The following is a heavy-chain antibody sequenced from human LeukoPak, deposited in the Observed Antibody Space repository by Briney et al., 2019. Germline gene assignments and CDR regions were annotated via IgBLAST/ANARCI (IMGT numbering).Heavy chain of an antibody. CDR2: ISGYNGYT. Sequence: AAVKVSCKASGYTFTSYGISWVRQAPGQGLEWMGWISGYNGYTHYANNHQGRVTMTTDTSTSTAYMELRSLRSDDTAVYYCARDEARYSSGYYPNWFDPWGQGTLVTVYS. CDR1: GYTFTSYG. CDR3: ARDEARYSSGYYPNWFDP. J-gene: IGHJ5*02. V-gene: IGHV1-18*01. D-gene: IGHD3-22*01.